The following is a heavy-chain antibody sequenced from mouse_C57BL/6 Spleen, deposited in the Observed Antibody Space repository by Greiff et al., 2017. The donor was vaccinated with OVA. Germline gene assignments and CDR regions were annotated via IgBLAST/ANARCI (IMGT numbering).Heavy chain of an antibody. D-gene: IGHD1-1*01. J-gene: IGHJ3*01. CDR1: GFTFSSYT. CDR3: ARQDYYGSSYDWFAY. V-gene: IGHV5-9*01. Sequence: EVTLVESGGGLVKPGGSLKLSCAASGFTFSSYTMSWVRQTPEKRLEWVATISGGGGNTYYPASLKGRFTISRADAKNTLYLQMSSLRSEDTSLYYGARQDYYGSSYDWFAYWGQGTLVTVSA. CDR2: ISGGGGNT.